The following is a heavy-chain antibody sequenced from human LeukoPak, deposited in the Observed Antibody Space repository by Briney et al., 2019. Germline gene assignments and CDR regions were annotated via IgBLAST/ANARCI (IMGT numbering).Heavy chain of an antibody. J-gene: IGHJ3*02. CDR2: IYYSGST. CDR1: GGSISSYY. D-gene: IGHD6-13*01. V-gene: IGHV4-59*08. CDR3: ARQPKNRYSSSWPDAFDI. Sequence: SETLSLTCTVSGGSISSYYWSWIRQPPGKGLEWIGYIYYSGSTNYNPSLKSRVTISVDTSKNQFSLKLSSVTAADTAVYYCARQPKNRYSSSWPDAFDIWGQGTMVTVSS.